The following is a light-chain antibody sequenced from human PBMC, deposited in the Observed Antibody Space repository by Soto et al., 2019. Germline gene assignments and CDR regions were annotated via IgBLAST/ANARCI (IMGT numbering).Light chain of an antibody. J-gene: IGKJ5*01. CDR1: QSISLNY. Sequence: EIVLTQSPGTLSLSPGYGFTLSCRASQSISLNYLAWYQQKPGQAPRLLMYGASSRATGIPDRFSGSGSGTDFTLTIRRLEPEDFAVYYWQQYGGSPSITFGQGTRREIK. CDR3: QQYGGSPSIT. CDR2: GAS. V-gene: IGKV3-20*01.